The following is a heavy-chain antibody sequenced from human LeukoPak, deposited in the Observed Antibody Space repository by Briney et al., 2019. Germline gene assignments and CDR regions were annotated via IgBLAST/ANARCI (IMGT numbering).Heavy chain of an antibody. Sequence: PSETLSLTCTVSGGPISSGSDYWGWIRQHPGKGLEWIGHIFYSGTTSYNPSLKSRVTISLDTSKNQFSLKLTSVTAADTAVYYCARGSTVASRECAFDIWGQGTMVTVSS. V-gene: IGHV4-31*03. CDR2: IFYSGTT. D-gene: IGHD4-23*01. CDR3: ARGSTVASRECAFDI. CDR1: GGPISSGSDY. J-gene: IGHJ3*02.